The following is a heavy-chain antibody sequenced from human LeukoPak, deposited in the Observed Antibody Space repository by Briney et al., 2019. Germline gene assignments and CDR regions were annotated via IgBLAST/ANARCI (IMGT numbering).Heavy chain of an antibody. J-gene: IGHJ4*02. D-gene: IGHD3-16*02. CDR3: AKYGLRLGELSFIGY. Sequence: GGSLRLSCAASALTFNTCGMHWVRQAPGKGLEWVAFIRNDGSNNYYADSVKGRFTISRDNSKNTLYLQMNSLRAEDTAVYFCAKYGLRLGELSFIGYWGQGTLVTVSS. CDR2: IRNDGSNN. V-gene: IGHV3-30*02. CDR1: ALTFNTCG.